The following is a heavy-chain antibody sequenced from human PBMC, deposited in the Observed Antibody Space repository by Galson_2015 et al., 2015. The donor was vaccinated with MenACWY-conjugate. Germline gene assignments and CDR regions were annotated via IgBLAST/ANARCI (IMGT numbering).Heavy chain of an antibody. CDR1: GYSFTDHS. CDR3: ARGGESRVFSSPFDV. V-gene: IGHV7-4-1*01. D-gene: IGHD2/OR15-2a*01. Sequence: SVKVSCKASGYSFTDHSIHWVRQAPGQGPEWMGWLHTGTGSPTYAQGFTGRFVFSLDTSVNTAYPQIHRLQAGDSAHYFCARGGESRVFSSPFDVWGPGTTVIVSP. J-gene: IGHJ3*01. CDR2: LHTGTGSP.